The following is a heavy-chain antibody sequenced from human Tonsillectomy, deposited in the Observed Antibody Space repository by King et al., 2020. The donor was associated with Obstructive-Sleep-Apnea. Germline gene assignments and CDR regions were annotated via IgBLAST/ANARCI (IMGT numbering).Heavy chain of an antibody. Sequence: QLQESGPGLVKPSQTLSLTCTVSGGSISSCDYYWSCIRQPPGKGLEWIGYIYYSGSTYYNPSLKSRVTISVEPSKNQCSLKLSSVTAADTAVYYCARGDTAMAAFDYWGQGTLVTVSS. CDR2: IYYSGST. V-gene: IGHV4-30-4*01. D-gene: IGHD5-18*01. J-gene: IGHJ4*02. CDR3: ARGDTAMAAFDY. CDR1: GGSISSCDYY.